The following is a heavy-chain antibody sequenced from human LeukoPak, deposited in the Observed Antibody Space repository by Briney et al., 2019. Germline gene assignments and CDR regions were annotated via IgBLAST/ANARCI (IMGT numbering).Heavy chain of an antibody. D-gene: IGHD6-19*01. Sequence: GGSLRLSCAASGFTFSSYAMHWVRQAPGKGLEWVAVISYDGSNKYYADSVKGRFTISRDNSKNTLYLQMNSLRAEDTAVYYCAKGFPSGYSSGWYRSDCWGQGTLVTVSS. V-gene: IGHV3-30*04. CDR1: GFTFSSYA. J-gene: IGHJ4*02. CDR2: ISYDGSNK. CDR3: AKGFPSGYSSGWYRSDC.